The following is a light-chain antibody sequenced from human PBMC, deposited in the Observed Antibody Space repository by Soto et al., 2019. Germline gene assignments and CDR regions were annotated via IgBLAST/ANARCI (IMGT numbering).Light chain of an antibody. J-gene: IGKJ1*01. Sequence: AIQMTQSPSSLSASVGDRVTITCRASQGIRNDLGWYQQTPGKAPKLLIYAASNLQSGVPSRFSGSGSDTFFTLTITSLQPEDFATYYCLQDYTYPWTFGQGTKVEIK. CDR3: LQDYTYPWT. V-gene: IGKV1-6*01. CDR2: AAS. CDR1: QGIRND.